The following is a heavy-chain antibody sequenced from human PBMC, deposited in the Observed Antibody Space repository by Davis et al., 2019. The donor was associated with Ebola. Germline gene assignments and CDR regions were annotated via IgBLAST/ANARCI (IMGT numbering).Heavy chain of an antibody. Sequence: GESLKISCAASGFTFSSYSMNWVRQAPGKGLEWVSSISSSSSYIYYADSVKRRFTISRDNSKNTLYLQMNSLRAEDTAVYYCAKDLNGSGSYSSWFDPWGQGTLVTVSS. CDR2: ISSSSSYI. CDR1: GFTFSSYS. V-gene: IGHV3-21*04. CDR3: AKDLNGSGSYSSWFDP. J-gene: IGHJ5*02. D-gene: IGHD3-10*01.